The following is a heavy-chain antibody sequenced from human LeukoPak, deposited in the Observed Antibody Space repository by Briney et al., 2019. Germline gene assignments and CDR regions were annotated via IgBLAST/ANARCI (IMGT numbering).Heavy chain of an antibody. CDR1: GYTFTGYY. D-gene: IGHD6-19*01. CDR3: AKSKRGIAVAEGY. CDR2: INPNSGGT. V-gene: IGHV1-2*02. Sequence: ASVKVSCKASGYTFTGYYMHWVRQAPGQGLEWMGWINPNSGGTNYAQKFQGRVTMTRDTSISTAYMELSRLRSDDTAVYYCAKSKRGIAVAEGYWGQGTLVTVSS. J-gene: IGHJ4*02.